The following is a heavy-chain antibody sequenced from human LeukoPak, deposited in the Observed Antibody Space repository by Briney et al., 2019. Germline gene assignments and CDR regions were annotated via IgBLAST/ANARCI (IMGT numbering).Heavy chain of an antibody. D-gene: IGHD4-17*01. Sequence: GGSLRLSCAASGFTFSSYSMNWVRQAPGKGLEWVSSISSSSSYVYYADSVKGRFTISRDNAKNSLYLQMNSLRAEDTAVYYCARDGRDGDYFDYWGQGTLVTVSS. V-gene: IGHV3-21*01. J-gene: IGHJ4*02. CDR1: GFTFSSYS. CDR3: ARDGRDGDYFDY. CDR2: ISSSSSYV.